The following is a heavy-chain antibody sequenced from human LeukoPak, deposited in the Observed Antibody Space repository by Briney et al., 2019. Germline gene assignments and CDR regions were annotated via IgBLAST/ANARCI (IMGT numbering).Heavy chain of an antibody. CDR1: RYTFTSYD. V-gene: IGHV1-8*01. CDR2: MNPNSGNT. Sequence: ASVKVSCKASRYTFTSYDINWVRQATGQGLEWMGWMNPNSGNTGYAQKFQGRVTMTRNTSISTAYMELSSLRSEDTAVYYCARDGPTEVGGPRAFDIWGQGTMVTVSS. J-gene: IGHJ3*02. CDR3: ARDGPTEVGGPRAFDI. D-gene: IGHD3-16*01.